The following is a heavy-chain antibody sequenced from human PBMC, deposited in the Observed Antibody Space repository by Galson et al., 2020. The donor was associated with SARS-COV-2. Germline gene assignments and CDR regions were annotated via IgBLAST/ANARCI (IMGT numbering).Heavy chain of an antibody. D-gene: IGHD3-22*01. Sequence: SETLSLICTVSGGSISSSSYYWGWIRQPPGKGLEWIGSIYYSGSTYYNPSLKSRVTISVDTSKNQFSLKLSSVTAADTAVYYCAREEPMGYSCGYPFDYWGQGTLVTVAS. CDR3: AREEPMGYSCGYPFDY. CDR1: GGSISSSSYY. J-gene: IGHJ4*02. CDR2: IYYSGST. V-gene: IGHV4-39*07.